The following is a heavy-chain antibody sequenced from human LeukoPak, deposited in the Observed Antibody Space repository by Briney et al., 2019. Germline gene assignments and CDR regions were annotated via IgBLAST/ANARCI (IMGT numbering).Heavy chain of an antibody. J-gene: IGHJ5*02. CDR1: GFTFSDYY. V-gene: IGHV3-11*01. CDR2: ISSSGSTI. CDR3: ARGVVPAAISWFDP. D-gene: IGHD2-2*01. Sequence: PGGSLRLSCAASGFTFSDYYMSWIRQAPGKGLEWVSYISSSGSTIYYADSVKGRFTISRDNAKNSLYLQMNSLRAEDTAVYYCARGVVPAAISWFDPWGQGTLVTVSS.